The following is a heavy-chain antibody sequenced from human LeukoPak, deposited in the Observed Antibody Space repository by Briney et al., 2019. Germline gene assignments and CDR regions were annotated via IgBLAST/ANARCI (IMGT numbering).Heavy chain of an antibody. V-gene: IGHV1-18*01. Sequence: ASVKVSCKASGYTFTSYGISWVRQAPGQGLEWMGWISAYNGNTNYAQKFQGRVTITRNTSISTAYMELSSLRSEDTAVYYCARGLRIVATVCEYWGQGTLVTVSS. CDR1: GYTFTSYG. CDR2: ISAYNGNT. J-gene: IGHJ4*02. D-gene: IGHD5-12*01. CDR3: ARGLRIVATVCEY.